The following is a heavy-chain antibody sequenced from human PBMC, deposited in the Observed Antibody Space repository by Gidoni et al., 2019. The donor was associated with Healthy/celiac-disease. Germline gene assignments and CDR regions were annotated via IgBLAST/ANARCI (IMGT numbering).Heavy chain of an antibody. CDR3: ARTGKGRTGTTRGGQEGNWFDP. CDR1: VGSISSYY. D-gene: IGHD1-7*01. CDR2: IYYSGGT. V-gene: IGHV4-59*01. J-gene: IGHJ5*02. Sequence: QVQLQESGPGLVKPSETLSLTCTVSVGSISSYYWSGLRQPPGKGLEWIGYIYYSGGTNYNPSLKSRVTISVDTSKNQFSLKLSSVTAADTAVYYCARTGKGRTGTTRGGQEGNWFDPWGQGTLVTVSS.